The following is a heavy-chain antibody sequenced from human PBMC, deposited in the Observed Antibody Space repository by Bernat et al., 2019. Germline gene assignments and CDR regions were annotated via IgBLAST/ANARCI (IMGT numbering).Heavy chain of an antibody. CDR1: GFTFSSYG. Sequence: QVQLVESGGGVVQPGRSLRLSCAASGFTFSSYGMHWVRQAPGKGLEWVAVISYDGSNKNYVGSVKGRFTISRDNSKNTLYRQMNSLRGEDTAVYYCAKDTHAGYSSSWYYYYYGMDVWDQGTTVIVSS. J-gene: IGHJ6*02. V-gene: IGHV3-30*18. CDR2: ISYDGSNK. CDR3: AKDTHAGYSSSWYYYYYGMDV. D-gene: IGHD6-13*01.